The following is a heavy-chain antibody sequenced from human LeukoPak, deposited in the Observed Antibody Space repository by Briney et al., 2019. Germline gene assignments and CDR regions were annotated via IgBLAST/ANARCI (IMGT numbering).Heavy chain of an antibody. V-gene: IGHV4-39*01. CDR2: IYYRGST. Sequence: SETLSLTCTVSGGSISSSTYYWGWIRQPPGKGLEWIGTIYYRGSTYYNPSLKSRVTISVDTSKNQFSLKLTSGTAADTAVYYCARLGRTYYDFWSGPWGQGTLVTVSS. D-gene: IGHD3-3*01. J-gene: IGHJ5*02. CDR1: GGSISSSTYY. CDR3: ARLGRTYYDFWSGP.